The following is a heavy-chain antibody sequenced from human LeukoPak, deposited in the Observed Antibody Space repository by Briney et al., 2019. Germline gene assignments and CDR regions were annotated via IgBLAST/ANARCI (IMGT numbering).Heavy chain of an antibody. CDR2: IYPGDSDT. J-gene: IGHJ5*02. Sequence: GESLKISCKGSGYSFTSYWIGWVRQMPGKGLEWMGIIYPGDSDTRYSPSFQGRVTISADKSISTAYLQWSSLKASDTAMYYCARRVTGSYGPPDWFDPWGQGTLVTVSS. CDR3: ARRVTGSYGPPDWFDP. CDR1: GYSFTSYW. D-gene: IGHD1-26*01. V-gene: IGHV5-51*01.